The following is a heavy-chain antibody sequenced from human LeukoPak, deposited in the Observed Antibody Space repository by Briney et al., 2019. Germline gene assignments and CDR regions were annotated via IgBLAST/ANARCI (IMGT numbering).Heavy chain of an antibody. Sequence: GGSLGLSCAASGFTFSSYEMNWVRQAPGKGLEWVSYISSSGSTIYYADSVKGRFTISRDNAKNSLYLQMNSLRAEDTAVYYCARQLWLRGGYNWFDPWGQGTLVTVSS. D-gene: IGHD5-18*01. V-gene: IGHV3-48*03. J-gene: IGHJ5*02. CDR1: GFTFSSYE. CDR3: ARQLWLRGGYNWFDP. CDR2: ISSSGSTI.